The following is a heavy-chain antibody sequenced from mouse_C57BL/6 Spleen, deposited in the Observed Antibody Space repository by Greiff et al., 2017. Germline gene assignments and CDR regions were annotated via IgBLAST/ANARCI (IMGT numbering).Heavy chain of an antibody. J-gene: IGHJ2*01. D-gene: IGHD2-4*01. CDR3: APGGYDYDN. CDR2: IYPGDGDT. V-gene: IGHV1-82*01. CDR1: GYAFSSSW. Sequence: VKLMESGPELVKPGASVKISCKASGYAFSSSWMNWVKQRPGKGLEWIGRIYPGDGDTNYNGKFKGKATLTADKSSSTAYMQLSSLKSEDSAVYFCAPGGYDYDNWGQGTTLTVSS.